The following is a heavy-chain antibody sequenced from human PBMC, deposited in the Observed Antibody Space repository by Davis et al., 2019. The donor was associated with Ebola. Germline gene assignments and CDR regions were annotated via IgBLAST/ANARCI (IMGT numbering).Heavy chain of an antibody. CDR2: ISYGGTT. D-gene: IGHD5-18*01. Sequence: MPSETLSLTCTVSGGSISSSSDYWGWIRQPPGKGLEWIGSISYGGTTYYNPSLKSRVTISVDTSKNQFSLKLSSVTAADTAVYYCARSPTPQLWFLFDFWGQGTLVTVSS. CDR3: ARSPTPQLWFLFDF. J-gene: IGHJ4*02. V-gene: IGHV4-39*01. CDR1: GGSISSSSDY.